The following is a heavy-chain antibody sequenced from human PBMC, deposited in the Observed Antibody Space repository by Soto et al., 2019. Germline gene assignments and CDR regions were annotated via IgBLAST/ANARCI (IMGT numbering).Heavy chain of an antibody. CDR3: VTDPNWEWGY. J-gene: IGHJ4*02. D-gene: IGHD1-1*01. Sequence: PVGSLRLSCAASGFAFSRNDMNWVRRRPGKGLEWVSNINYSGVSTYYSDAVKGRFTISRDNSKNILYLEMNSLKVDDTAVYYCVTDPNWEWGYWGQGALVTVSS. V-gene: IGHV3-23*01. CDR2: INYSGVST. CDR1: GFAFSRND.